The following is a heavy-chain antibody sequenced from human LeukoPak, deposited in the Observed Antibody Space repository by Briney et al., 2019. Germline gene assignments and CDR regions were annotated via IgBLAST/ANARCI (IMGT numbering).Heavy chain of an antibody. CDR1: GFTFCSYW. CDR3: AKVIRSSGWYVDS. CDR2: ISSDGSIT. V-gene: IGHV3-74*01. Sequence: GGSLRLSCAASGFTFCSYWMHWVRQAPGKGLVWVSRISSDGSITGYADSVKGRFTISRDNAKNTLYLQMNNLRAEDTAVYYCAKVIRSSGWYVDSWGQGTLVTVSS. J-gene: IGHJ4*02. D-gene: IGHD6-19*01.